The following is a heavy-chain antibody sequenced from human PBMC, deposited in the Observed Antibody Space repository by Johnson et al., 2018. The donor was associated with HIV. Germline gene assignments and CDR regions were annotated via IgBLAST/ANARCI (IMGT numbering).Heavy chain of an antibody. CDR2: IKSKTDGGTT. D-gene: IGHD3-22*01. CDR3: TTGGVSSGYYFFH. V-gene: IGHV3-15*01. Sequence: VQLVESGGGVVRPGGSLRLSCAASGFIFSDYWMHWVRQAPGKGLEWVGRIKSKTDGGTTDYAAPVKGRFTISRDDSKNTLYLQMDSLKTEDTAGYYCTTGGVSSGYYFFHWGQGTMVTVSS. J-gene: IGHJ3*01. CDR1: GFIFSDYW.